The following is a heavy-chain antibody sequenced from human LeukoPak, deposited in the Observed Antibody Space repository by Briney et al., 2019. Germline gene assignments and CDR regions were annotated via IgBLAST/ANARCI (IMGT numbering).Heavy chain of an antibody. D-gene: IGHD1-26*01. CDR1: ADTFGSYA. CDR2: TIPILGIA. Sequence: SVKVSCKASADTFGSYAISWVRQAPGQGLEWMGRTIPILGIANYAQKFQGRVTITADKSTSTAYMELSSLRSEDTAVYYCARDQYSGSYSYWGQGTLVTVSS. J-gene: IGHJ4*02. CDR3: ARDQYSGSYSY. V-gene: IGHV1-69*04.